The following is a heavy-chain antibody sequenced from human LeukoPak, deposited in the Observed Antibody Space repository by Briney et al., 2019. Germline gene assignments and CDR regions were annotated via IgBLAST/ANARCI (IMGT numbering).Heavy chain of an antibody. V-gene: IGHV3-48*03. CDR3: APYSSNWYVYFQH. J-gene: IGHJ1*01. CDR2: ISTSGRTI. D-gene: IGHD6-13*01. Sequence: PGGSLPVSCAASGFTFSSYEMNWVRQAPGKGLERVSYISTSGRTIYYADTVKGGFTISRDNAENSLFLQMNSLRAEDTAVYYCAPYSSNWYVYFQHWGQGTLVTVS. CDR1: GFTFSSYE.